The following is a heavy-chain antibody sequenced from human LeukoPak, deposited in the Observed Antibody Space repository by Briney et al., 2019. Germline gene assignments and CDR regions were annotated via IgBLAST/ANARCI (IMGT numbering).Heavy chain of an antibody. V-gene: IGHV1-46*01. Sequence: ASVKVSCKASGYTFSNYYIHWVRQAPGQGLEWMGIINPSGGSTTYAQKFQGRVTMTRDMSTSTVYMELSSLRSEDTAVYYCARDFSSGRYSGDIRFDYWGQGTLVTVSS. CDR2: INPSGGST. D-gene: IGHD6-19*01. CDR3: ARDFSSGRYSGDIRFDY. J-gene: IGHJ4*02. CDR1: GYTFSNYY.